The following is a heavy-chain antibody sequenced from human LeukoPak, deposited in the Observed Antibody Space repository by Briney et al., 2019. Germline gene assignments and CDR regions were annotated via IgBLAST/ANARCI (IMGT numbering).Heavy chain of an antibody. Sequence: GGSLRLSCAASGFTFSSYGMHWVRQAPGKGLEWVAVMSYDGSNKYYEDSVKGRFTISRDNSKNTLYLQMNSLRAEDTAVYYCAKTYYYDSSGYYFDYWGQGTLVTVSS. D-gene: IGHD3-22*01. CDR3: AKTYYYDSSGYYFDY. CDR2: MSYDGSNK. CDR1: GFTFSSYG. J-gene: IGHJ4*02. V-gene: IGHV3-30*18.